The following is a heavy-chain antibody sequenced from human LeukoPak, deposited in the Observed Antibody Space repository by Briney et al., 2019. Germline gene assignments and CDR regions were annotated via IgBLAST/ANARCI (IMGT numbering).Heavy chain of an antibody. Sequence: GRSLRLSCAASGFTFSSYGMHWVSQAPGKGLEWVAVIWYDGSNKYYADSVKGRFTISRDNSKNTLYLQMNSLRAEDTAVYYCARGGDYDFWSGYRRPNWFDPWGQGTLVTVSS. J-gene: IGHJ5*02. V-gene: IGHV3-33*01. CDR1: GFTFSSYG. D-gene: IGHD3-3*01. CDR2: IWYDGSNK. CDR3: ARGGDYDFWSGYRRPNWFDP.